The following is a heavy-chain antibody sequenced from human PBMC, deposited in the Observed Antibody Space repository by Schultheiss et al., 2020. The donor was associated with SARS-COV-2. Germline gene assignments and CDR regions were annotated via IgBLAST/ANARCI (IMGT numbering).Heavy chain of an antibody. D-gene: IGHD2-2*01. CDR1: GFTFSSNY. J-gene: IGHJ6*04. CDR2: ISGSGGST. V-gene: IGHV3-23*01. Sequence: GGSLRLSCAASGFTFSSNYMSWVRQAPGKGLEWVSAISGSGGSTYYADSVKGRFTISRDNSKNTLYLQMNSLRAEDTAVYYCAKDRRYCSSTSCYSSFDVWGKGTTVTVSS. CDR3: AKDRRYCSSTSCYSSFDV.